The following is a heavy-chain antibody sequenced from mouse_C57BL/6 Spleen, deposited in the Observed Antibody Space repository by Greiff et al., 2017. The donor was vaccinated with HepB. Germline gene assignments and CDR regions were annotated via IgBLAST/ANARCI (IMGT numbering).Heavy chain of an antibody. Sequence: EVQLQQSGPELVKPGASVKISCKASGYSFTGYYMNWVKQSPEKSLEWIGEIKPSTGGTTYNQKFKAKATLTVDKSSSTAYMQLKSLTSEDSAVYYCARRYYGSRAAMDYWGQGTSVTVSS. V-gene: IGHV1-42*01. CDR2: IKPSTGGT. CDR3: ARRYYGSRAAMDY. CDR1: GYSFTGYY. J-gene: IGHJ4*01. D-gene: IGHD1-1*01.